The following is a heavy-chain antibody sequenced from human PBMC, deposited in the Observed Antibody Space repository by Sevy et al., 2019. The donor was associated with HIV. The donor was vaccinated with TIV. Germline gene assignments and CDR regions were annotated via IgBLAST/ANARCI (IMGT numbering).Heavy chain of an antibody. CDR1: GFTFSSYA. CDR3: AKDWAQWLVRVFFDY. V-gene: IGHV3-23*01. D-gene: IGHD6-19*01. J-gene: IGHJ4*02. CDR2: ISGSGGSK. Sequence: GGSLRLSCAASGFTFSSYAMSWVRQAPGKGLEWVSPISGSGGSKYYADSVKGRFTISRDKSKNTLYLQMNSLRAEDTAVYYCAKDWAQWLVRVFFDYWGQGTLVTVSS.